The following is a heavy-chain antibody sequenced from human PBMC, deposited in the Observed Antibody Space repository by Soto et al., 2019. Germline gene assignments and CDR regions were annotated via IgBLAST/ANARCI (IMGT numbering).Heavy chain of an antibody. CDR1: GYTFTSYD. Sequence: QVQLVQSGAEVKKPGASVKVSCKASGYTFTSYDINWVRQATGQGLEWMGWMNPNSGNTGYAQKFQGRVTMTRNTSTSTAYMELSSLRSEDTAVYYCARALESSSWYDVDYWGQGTLVTVSS. CDR3: ARALESSSWYDVDY. J-gene: IGHJ4*02. V-gene: IGHV1-8*01. D-gene: IGHD6-13*01. CDR2: MNPNSGNT.